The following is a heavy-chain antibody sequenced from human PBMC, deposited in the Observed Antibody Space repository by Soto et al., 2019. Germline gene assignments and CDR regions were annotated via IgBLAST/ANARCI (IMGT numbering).Heavy chain of an antibody. V-gene: IGHV1-69*04. CDR2: IIPILGIA. J-gene: IGHJ6*02. D-gene: IGHD2-2*01. CDR3: ARDPTDIVVVPAKYYYGMDV. CDR1: GGTFSSYT. Sequence: SVKVSCKASGGTFSSYTISWVRQAPGQGLEWMGRIIPILGIANYAQKFQGRVTITADKSTSTAYMELSSLRSEDTAVYYCARDPTDIVVVPAKYYYGMDVWGQGTTVTVSS.